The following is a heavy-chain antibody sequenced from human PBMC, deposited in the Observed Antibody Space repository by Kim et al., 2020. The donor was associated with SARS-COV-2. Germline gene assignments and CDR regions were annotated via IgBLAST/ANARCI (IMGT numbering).Heavy chain of an antibody. J-gene: IGHJ4*02. CDR2: INTSGGST. CDR3: ARDFRGSWTIDY. V-gene: IGHV1-46*01. Sequence: ASVKVSCKASGYTFTSNHMHWVRHAPGQGLEWMGIINTSGGSTAYAQKFQGRVTMTRDTSTTTDYMELSSLTSEDTAMYYWARDFRGSWTIDYWGQGTLVTVSS. CDR1: GYTFTSNH. D-gene: IGHD2-15*01.